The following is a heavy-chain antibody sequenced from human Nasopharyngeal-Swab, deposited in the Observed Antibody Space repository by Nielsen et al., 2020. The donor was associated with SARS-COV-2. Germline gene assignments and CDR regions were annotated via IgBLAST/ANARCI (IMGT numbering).Heavy chain of an antibody. Sequence: WIRQPPGKGLEWVSLISGDGGSTYYADSVKGRFTISRENNKNSLYLQMNSLTVEDTALYYCAKPFWSGYYSGDSFDFWGQGTMVTVSS. V-gene: IGHV3-43*02. J-gene: IGHJ3*01. CDR3: AKPFWSGYYSGDSFDF. CDR2: ISGDGGST. D-gene: IGHD3-3*01.